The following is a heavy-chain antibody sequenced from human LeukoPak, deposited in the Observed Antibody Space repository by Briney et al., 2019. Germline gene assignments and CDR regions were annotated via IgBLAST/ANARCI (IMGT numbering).Heavy chain of an antibody. CDR1: GFTFSNAW. D-gene: IGHD2-15*01. J-gene: IGHJ6*02. V-gene: IGHV3-15*01. CDR3: TTESGGGSCFPLCYYYYGMDV. Sequence: PGGSLRLSCAASGFTFSNAWMSWVRQAPGKGLERVGRIKSKTDGGTTDYAAPVKGRFTISRDDSKNTLYLQMNSLKTEDTAVYYCTTESGGGSCFPLCYYYYGMDVWGQGTTVTVSS. CDR2: IKSKTDGGTT.